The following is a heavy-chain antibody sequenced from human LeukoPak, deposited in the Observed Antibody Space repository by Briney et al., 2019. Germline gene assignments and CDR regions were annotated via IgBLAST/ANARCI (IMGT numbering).Heavy chain of an antibody. CDR2: ICTSGTT. V-gene: IGHV4-61*02. J-gene: IGHJ3*02. CDR1: GVSISGSCC. CDR3: ARDPPDYSTAWHAFAI. D-gene: IGHD6-19*01. Sequence: PSQTLPLTCSVSGVSISGSCCWSWIRQPAGKGLEWIERICTSGTTNYNPSLKSRVTISVDTSTNQVSLKLTSVTAADTAVYYCARDPPDYSTAWHAFAIWGQGAMVTVS.